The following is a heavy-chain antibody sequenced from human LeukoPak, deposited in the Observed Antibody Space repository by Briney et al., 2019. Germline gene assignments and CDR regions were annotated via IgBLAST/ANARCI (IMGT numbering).Heavy chain of an antibody. Sequence: PSETLSLTCAVYGGSFSGYYWSWIRQPPGKGLEWIGEINHSGSTNYNPSLKSRVTISVDTSKNQFSLKLSSVTAADTAVYYCARLSGSWFDPWGQGTLVTVSS. CDR3: ARLSGSWFDP. CDR2: INHSGST. D-gene: IGHD2-15*01. V-gene: IGHV4-34*01. CDR1: GGSFSGYY. J-gene: IGHJ5*02.